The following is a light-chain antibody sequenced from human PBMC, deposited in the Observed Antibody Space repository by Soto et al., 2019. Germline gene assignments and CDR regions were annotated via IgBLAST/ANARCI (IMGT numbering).Light chain of an antibody. J-gene: IGKJ2*01. CDR1: QSICSW. CDR2: KAS. Sequence: DIQMTQSPSTLSASVGDRVTITCRASQSICSWLAWYQQKPGKAPKLLIYKASSLESGVPSRFSGSGSGTEFTLTISSLQPDDIATYYCQQYNSYSYTFGQGTKQEIK. CDR3: QQYNSYSYT. V-gene: IGKV1-5*03.